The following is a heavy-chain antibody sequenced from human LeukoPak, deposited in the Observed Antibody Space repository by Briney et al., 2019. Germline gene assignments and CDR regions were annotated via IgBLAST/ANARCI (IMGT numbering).Heavy chain of an antibody. CDR1: GFTFSSYA. CDR3: VKDRYCSSTSCHADFDY. V-gene: IGHV3-64D*06. Sequence: GRSLRLSCSASGFTFSSYAMHWVRQAPGKGLEYVSAISSNGGSTYYADSVKGRFTISRDNSKNTLYLQMSSLRAEDTAVYYCVKDRYCSSTSCHADFDYWGQGTLVTVSS. J-gene: IGHJ4*02. CDR2: ISSNGGST. D-gene: IGHD2-2*01.